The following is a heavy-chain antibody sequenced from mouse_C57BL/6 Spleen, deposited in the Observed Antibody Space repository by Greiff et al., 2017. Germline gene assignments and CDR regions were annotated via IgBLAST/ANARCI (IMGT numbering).Heavy chain of an antibody. J-gene: IGHJ1*03. D-gene: IGHD2-5*01. CDR1: GYTFTSYW. CDR2: IDPSDSYT. V-gene: IGHV1-69*01. CDR3: ARSPYYSNYSYWYFDV. Sequence: VQLQQSGAELVMPGASVKLSCKASGYTFTSYWMHWVKQRPGQGLEWIGEIDPSDSYTNYNQKFKGKSTLTVDKSSSTAYMQLSSLTSEDSAVYYCARSPYYSNYSYWYFDVWGTGTTVTVSS.